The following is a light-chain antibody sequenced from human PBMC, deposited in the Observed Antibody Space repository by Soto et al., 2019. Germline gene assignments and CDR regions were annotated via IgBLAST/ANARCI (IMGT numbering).Light chain of an antibody. J-gene: IGKJ1*01. CDR1: QSVTSNY. CDR3: QHYVTSLTT. V-gene: IGKV3-20*01. CDR2: GAS. Sequence: EIVLTQSPGTLSLSPGERATLSCGASQSVTSNYLAWYQQKPGQAPRLLIFGASIRVKGIPDRFIGSGSGTDYTLTISRLEPEDFAVYYCQHYVTSLTTFGQGTKVDIK.